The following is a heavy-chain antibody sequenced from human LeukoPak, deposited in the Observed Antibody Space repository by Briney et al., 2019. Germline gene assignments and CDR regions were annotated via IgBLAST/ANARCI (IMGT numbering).Heavy chain of an antibody. CDR2: IYSNGNT. D-gene: IGHD1-14*01. CDR1: GASINNNY. CDR3: ASGTFDGPLYGTYWYFHV. Sequence: SETLSLTCAVSGASINNNYWTWVRQPPGKGLEWIGYIYSNGNTNYNPSLKGRVTISIETSKNQFSLQLPSVTAADTAVYYCASGTFDGPLYGTYWYFHVWGRGTLVTVSS. V-gene: IGHV4-59*01. J-gene: IGHJ2*01.